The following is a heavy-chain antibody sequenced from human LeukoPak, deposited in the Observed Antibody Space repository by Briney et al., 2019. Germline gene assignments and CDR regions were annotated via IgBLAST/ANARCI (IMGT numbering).Heavy chain of an antibody. D-gene: IGHD6-13*01. Sequence: GGSLRLSCAASGFTFNTYAMSWVRQAPGKGLEWVSAISGSGGSTYYADSVKGRFTISRDNSKNTLYLQMNSLRAEDTAVYYCAKDWRRAAASDYWGQGTLVTVSS. CDR2: ISGSGGST. J-gene: IGHJ4*02. CDR1: GFTFNTYA. CDR3: AKDWRRAAASDY. V-gene: IGHV3-23*01.